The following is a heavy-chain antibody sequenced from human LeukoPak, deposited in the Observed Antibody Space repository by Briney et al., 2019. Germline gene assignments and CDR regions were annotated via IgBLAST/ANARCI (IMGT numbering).Heavy chain of an antibody. V-gene: IGHV4-39*07. CDR1: GGSISSSSYY. CDR2: IYYSGST. J-gene: IGHJ4*02. D-gene: IGHD4-23*01. CDR3: ARVAPVVTPV. Sequence: NPSETLSLTCTVSGGSISSSSYYWGWIRQPPGKGLEWIGSIYYSGSTYYNPSLKSRVTMSVDTSKNQFSLKLSSVTAADTAVYYCARVAPVVTPVWGQGTLVTVSS.